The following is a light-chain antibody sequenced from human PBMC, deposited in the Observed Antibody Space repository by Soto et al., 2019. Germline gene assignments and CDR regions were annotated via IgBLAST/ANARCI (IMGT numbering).Light chain of an antibody. Sequence: DIQMTQSPSTLSASVGDRVTITCRASQSISSWLAWYQQKPGTATKVMIYHASNLQSGVPSRFSGSGSGTEFTLTISSLQPEDVATCYCQKYNSALTWTFGQGTKVDIK. J-gene: IGKJ1*01. CDR1: QSISSW. V-gene: IGKV1-5*01. CDR3: QKYNSALTWT. CDR2: HAS.